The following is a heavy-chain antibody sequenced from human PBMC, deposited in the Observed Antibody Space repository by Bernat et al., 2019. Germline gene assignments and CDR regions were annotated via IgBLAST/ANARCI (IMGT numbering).Heavy chain of an antibody. D-gene: IGHD3-16*01. V-gene: IGHV2-70*15. CDR1: GFSLSTSGMC. Sequence: QVTLRESGPALVKPTQTLTLTCTFSGFSLSTSGMCVSWIRQPPGKALEWLARIDWDDDKYYSTSLKTRLTISKDTSKNQVVLKLTNMDPVDTATYYCARILCPLGVIDYWGQGTLVTVSS. CDR3: ARILCPLGVIDY. CDR2: IDWDDDK. J-gene: IGHJ4*02.